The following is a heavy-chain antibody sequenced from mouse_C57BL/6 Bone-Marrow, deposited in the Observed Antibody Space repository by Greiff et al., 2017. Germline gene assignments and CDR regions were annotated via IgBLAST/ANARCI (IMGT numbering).Heavy chain of an antibody. CDR1: GYTFTDYY. CDR2: IYPGSGNT. V-gene: IGHV1-76*01. Sequence: VKLMESGAELLRPGASVKLSCKASGYTFTDYYINWVKQRPGQGLEWIARIYPGSGNTYYNEKFKGKATLTAEKSSSTAYMQLSSLTSEDSAVYFCAREAYGYDERDWGQGTSVTVSS. D-gene: IGHD2-2*01. CDR3: AREAYGYDERD. J-gene: IGHJ4*01.